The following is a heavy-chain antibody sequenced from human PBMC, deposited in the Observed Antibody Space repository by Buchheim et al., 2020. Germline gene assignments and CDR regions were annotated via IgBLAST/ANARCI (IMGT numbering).Heavy chain of an antibody. CDR1: GFTFSSYA. CDR3: ARDHYYDSSGYYLDY. CDR2: ISHDGSNK. V-gene: IGHV3-30*04. J-gene: IGHJ4*02. Sequence: QVQLVESGGGVVQPGKSLRLSCAVSGFTFSSYAMHWVRQAPGKGLEWVALISHDGSNKYYADSVKGRFTISRDNSKHTLYLHMNSLRAEDTAVYYCARDHYYDSSGYYLDYWGQGTL. D-gene: IGHD3-22*01.